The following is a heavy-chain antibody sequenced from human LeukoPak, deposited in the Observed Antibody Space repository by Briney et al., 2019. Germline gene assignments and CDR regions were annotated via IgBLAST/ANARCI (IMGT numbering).Heavy chain of an antibody. CDR3: ARGDDSGYYDYFDY. CDR1: GFIFSSYG. Sequence: GGSLRLSCAPSGFIFSSYGMHWVRQAPGKGLEWVSTIYTGGNTYYAASVKGRFTISRDFSKNTVFLHMNSLRAEDTAMYYCARGDDSGYYDYFDYWGQGALVTVSS. D-gene: IGHD3-22*01. J-gene: IGHJ4*02. CDR2: IYTGGNT. V-gene: IGHV3-53*01.